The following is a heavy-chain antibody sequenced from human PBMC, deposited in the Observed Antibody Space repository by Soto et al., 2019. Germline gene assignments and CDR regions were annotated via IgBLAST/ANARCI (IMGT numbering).Heavy chain of an antibody. CDR3: EKDLPGELLPTCFDP. CDR1: GFTFSSYA. J-gene: IGHJ5*02. Sequence: EVQLLESGGGLVQPGGSLRLSCAASGFTFSSYAMIWVRQAPGKGLEWVSVISGSGSSTYYVDSVKGRFTISRDNSKNKLYLQMNSLRVEDTALYYCEKDLPGELLPTCFDPWGQGTLVTVSS. CDR2: ISGSGSST. V-gene: IGHV3-23*01. D-gene: IGHD1-26*01.